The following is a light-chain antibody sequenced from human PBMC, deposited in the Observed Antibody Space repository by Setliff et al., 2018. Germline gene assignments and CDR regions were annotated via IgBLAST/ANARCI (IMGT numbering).Light chain of an antibody. CDR1: SSDVGGINH. V-gene: IGLV2-8*01. J-gene: IGLJ1*01. Sequence: QSALTQPPSASGSPGQSVTISCTRTSSDVGGINHVSWYQQHPGKAPRLMIFEVSKRPSGVPDRFSGSKSGNTASLTVSGLQAEDEADYYCSSYAGNYIYVFGTGPRSPS. CDR3: SSYAGNYIYV. CDR2: EVS.